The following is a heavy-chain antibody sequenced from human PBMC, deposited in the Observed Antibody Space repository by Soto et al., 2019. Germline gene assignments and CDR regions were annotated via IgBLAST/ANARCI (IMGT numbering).Heavy chain of an antibody. CDR2: ISGSGGST. CDR3: AKSRVYSSSSVPIQ. Sequence: GGSLRLSCAASGFTFSSYAMSWVRQAPGKGLEWVSAISGSGGSTYYADSVKGRFTISRDNSKNTLYLQMNSLRAEDTAVCYCAKSRVYSSSSVPIQWGQGTLVTVSS. J-gene: IGHJ4*02. V-gene: IGHV3-23*01. CDR1: GFTFSSYA. D-gene: IGHD6-6*01.